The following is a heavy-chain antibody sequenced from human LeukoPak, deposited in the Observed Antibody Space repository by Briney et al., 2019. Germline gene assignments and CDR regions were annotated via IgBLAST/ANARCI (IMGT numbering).Heavy chain of an antibody. Sequence: GGSLRLSCAASGFTFSSYWMHWVRQAPGEGPVWVSRVNGDGSTTTYADSVKGRFTISRDNAKNTLYLQMNSLRAEDTAVYYCARVYNWNGFDYWGQGTLVTVSS. CDR3: ARVYNWNGFDY. CDR1: GFTFSSYW. J-gene: IGHJ4*02. V-gene: IGHV3-74*01. CDR2: VNGDGSTT. D-gene: IGHD1-1*01.